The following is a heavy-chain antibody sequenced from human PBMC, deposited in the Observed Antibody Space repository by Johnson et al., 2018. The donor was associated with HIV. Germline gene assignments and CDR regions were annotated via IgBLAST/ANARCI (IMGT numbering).Heavy chain of an antibody. Sequence: QVHLVESGGAVVRPGGSLRLSCAASGFTFSSHGMHWVRQAPGKGLDWVSFIRYDGSTKYYADSVKARFTISRDNSKNTLYLQMNSLRAEDTAVYYCARDIAIQLWSHDAFDIWGQGTMVTVSS. J-gene: IGHJ3*02. D-gene: IGHD5-18*01. CDR2: IRYDGSTK. CDR1: GFTFSSHG. CDR3: ARDIAIQLWSHDAFDI. V-gene: IGHV3-30*02.